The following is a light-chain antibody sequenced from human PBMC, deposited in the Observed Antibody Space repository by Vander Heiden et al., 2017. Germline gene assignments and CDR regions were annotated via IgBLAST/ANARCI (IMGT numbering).Light chain of an antibody. Sequence: QSVLTQPASVSGSPGQSITISCTGTSSHVGGYNYVSWYQQHPGEAPKLMIYDVNNRASGFSNRFSGSKSGNTASLTISGRQPEDEADYYCNSYTSTSTLVFGTGTKVTVL. CDR1: SSHVGGYNY. V-gene: IGLV2-14*03. J-gene: IGLJ1*01. CDR2: DVN. CDR3: NSYTSTSTLV.